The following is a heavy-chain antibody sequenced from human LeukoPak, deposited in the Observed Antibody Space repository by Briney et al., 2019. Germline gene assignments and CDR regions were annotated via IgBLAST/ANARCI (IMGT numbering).Heavy chain of an antibody. Sequence: ASVKVSCKASGGTFSSYAISWVRQAPGQGLEWMGIINPSGGSTSYAQKFQGRVTMTRDTSTSTAYMELSSLRSEDTAVYYCARTDIVARRAYYFDYWGQGTLVTVSS. D-gene: IGHD5-12*01. CDR2: INPSGGST. CDR1: GGTFSSYA. J-gene: IGHJ4*02. V-gene: IGHV1-46*01. CDR3: ARTDIVARRAYYFDY.